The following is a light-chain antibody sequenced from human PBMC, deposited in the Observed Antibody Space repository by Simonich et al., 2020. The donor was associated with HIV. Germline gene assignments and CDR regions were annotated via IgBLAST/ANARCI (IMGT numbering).Light chain of an antibody. CDR2: AAS. Sequence: DIQMTQSPSSLSASVGDRVTITCRASQSISSYLNWYQQKPGKAPKLLIYAASSLQSGVPSRFSGSGSGTDFTLTISSLQREDFASYYCQQSYSTPFTFGQGTKVEIK. J-gene: IGKJ2*01. V-gene: IGKV1-39*01. CDR1: QSISSY. CDR3: QQSYSTPFT.